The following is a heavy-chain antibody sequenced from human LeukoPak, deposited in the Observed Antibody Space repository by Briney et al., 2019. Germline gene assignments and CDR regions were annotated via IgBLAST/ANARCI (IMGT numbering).Heavy chain of an antibody. J-gene: IGHJ5*02. D-gene: IGHD2-15*01. CDR3: AKALEGSPPLPFDP. CDR2: ISHDGSSE. V-gene: IGHV3-30*18. Sequence: PGGSLRLSCAASGFIFSSYGMHWVRQAPGKGLEWVAVISHDGSSEYYADSVKGRFTISRDNSKNTLYLQMNSLRAEDTAVYYCAKALEGSPPLPFDPWGQGILVTVSS. CDR1: GFIFSSYG.